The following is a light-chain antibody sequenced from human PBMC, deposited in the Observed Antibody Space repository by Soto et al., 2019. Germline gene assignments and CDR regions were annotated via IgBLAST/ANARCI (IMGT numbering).Light chain of an antibody. J-gene: IGLJ1*01. CDR2: HVS. CDR3: SSYTSTSTYV. V-gene: IGLV2-14*01. CDR1: SSDVGGYNY. Sequence: QSVLTQPASVSGSPGQSITISCTGTSSDVGGYNYVSWYQQYPGKAPKLMIYHVSNRPSGVSNRFSGSKSGNSASLTISGLQPEDEVDYYCSSYTSTSTYVFGTGTKLTVL.